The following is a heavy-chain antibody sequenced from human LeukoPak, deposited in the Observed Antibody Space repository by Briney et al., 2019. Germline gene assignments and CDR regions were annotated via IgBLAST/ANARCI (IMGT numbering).Heavy chain of an antibody. D-gene: IGHD6-19*01. CDR3: TTGAYSSGWLFDY. V-gene: IGHV3-15*01. CDR2: IKSKTDGETT. Sequence: PGGSLTLSCAASGFTFSNAWMNWVRQAPGKGLEWVGRIKSKTDGETTDYAAPVRGRFTISRDDSKTTLYLQMNSLKTEDTAIYYCTTGAYSSGWLFDYWGQGTLVTVST. J-gene: IGHJ4*02. CDR1: GFTFSNAW.